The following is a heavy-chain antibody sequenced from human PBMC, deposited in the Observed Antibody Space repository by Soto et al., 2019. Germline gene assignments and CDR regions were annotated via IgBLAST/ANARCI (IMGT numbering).Heavy chain of an antibody. J-gene: IGHJ6*02. V-gene: IGHV1-69*01. CDR3: AREGVGGGGYDPNYYYYGMDV. Sequence: QVQLVQSGAEVKKPGSSVKVSCKASGGTFSSYAISWVRQAPGQGLEWMGGIIPIFGTANYAQKFQGRVTITADESTSTAYMELSSLRSEDTAVYYCAREGVGGGGYDPNYYYYGMDVWGQGTTVTVSS. D-gene: IGHD5-12*01. CDR1: GGTFSSYA. CDR2: IIPIFGTA.